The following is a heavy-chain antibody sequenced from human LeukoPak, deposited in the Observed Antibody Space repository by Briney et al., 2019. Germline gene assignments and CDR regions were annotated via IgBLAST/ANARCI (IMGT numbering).Heavy chain of an antibody. Sequence: GGSLRLSCAASGFTFSKYWMLWVRQAPGKGLESVSRINTDGTVTTYADSVRGRFTISRDNARNSVYLQMNSLRVEDTAVYYCARDPLRYLRVGHYDYWGQGTLVAVSS. CDR1: GFTFSKYW. CDR2: INTDGTVT. CDR3: ARDPLRYLRVGHYDY. J-gene: IGHJ4*02. D-gene: IGHD3-9*01. V-gene: IGHV3-74*01.